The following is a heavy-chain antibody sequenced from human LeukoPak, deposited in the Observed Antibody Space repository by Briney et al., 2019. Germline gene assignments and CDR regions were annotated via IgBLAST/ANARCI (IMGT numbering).Heavy chain of an antibody. CDR1: GFTFSSYS. V-gene: IGHV3-21*01. CDR2: ISSSSSYI. D-gene: IGHD3-22*01. Sequence: NTGGSLRLSCAASGFTFSSYSMNWVRQAPGKGLEWVSSISSSSSYIYYADSVKGRFTSTRDNAKKSLYLQMNSLRAEDTAVYYCARADSSGYYLFGGFDLWGRGTLVTVSS. J-gene: IGHJ2*01. CDR3: ARADSSGYYLFGGFDL.